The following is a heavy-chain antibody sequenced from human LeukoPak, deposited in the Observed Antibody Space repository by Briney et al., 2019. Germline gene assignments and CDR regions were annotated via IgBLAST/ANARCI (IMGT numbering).Heavy chain of an antibody. CDR3: ARGGLSLVRDREVDY. D-gene: IGHD3-16*01. CDR2: ISGSGGTT. J-gene: IGHJ4*02. Sequence: GGSLSLTCAASGFTFSTYDITWVRQAPGKGLEWVSGISGSGGTTYYADSVRGRFTISRDNSKNTLYLQMNSLRAEDTAVYYCARGGLSLVRDREVDYWGQGTTVAVSS. CDR1: GFTFSTYD. V-gene: IGHV3-23*01.